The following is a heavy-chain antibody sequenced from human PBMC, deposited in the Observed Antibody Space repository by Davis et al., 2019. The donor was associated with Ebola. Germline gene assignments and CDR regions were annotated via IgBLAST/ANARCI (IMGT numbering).Heavy chain of an antibody. CDR3: ARGGRWLQNGFDP. CDR1: GFTFSSYW. D-gene: IGHD5-24*01. J-gene: IGHJ5*02. Sequence: GESLKISCAASGFTFSSYWMHWVRQAPGKGLVWVSRINSDGSSTSYADSVKGRFTISRDNAKNTLYLQMNSLRAEDTAVYYCARGGRWLQNGFDPWGQGTLVAVSS. V-gene: IGHV3-74*01. CDR2: INSDGSST.